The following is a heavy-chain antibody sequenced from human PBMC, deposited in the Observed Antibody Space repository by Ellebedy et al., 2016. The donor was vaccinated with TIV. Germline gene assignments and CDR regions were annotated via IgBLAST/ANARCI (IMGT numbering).Heavy chain of an antibody. V-gene: IGHV3-9*01. J-gene: IGHJ6*02. D-gene: IGHD6-13*01. CDR1: GFTFGDYA. Sequence: GGSLRLSXAASGFTFGDYAMHWVRQTPGKGLEWISGISWNSGSTAHADSMKGRFTISRDNAKNSLYLQMNSLRAEDTALYYCAKDRGSNWYDNGMDVWGQGTTVTVSS. CDR2: ISWNSGST. CDR3: AKDRGSNWYDNGMDV.